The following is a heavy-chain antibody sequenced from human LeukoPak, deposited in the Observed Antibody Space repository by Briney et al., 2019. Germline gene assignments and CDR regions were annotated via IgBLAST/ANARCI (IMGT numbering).Heavy chain of an antibody. CDR1: GGSISSYY. V-gene: IGHV4-59*08. D-gene: IGHD1-26*01. Sequence: SETLSLTCTVSGGSISSYYWSWIRQPPGKGLEWIGYIYYSGSTNYNPSLKSRVTISVDTSKNQFSLKLTSVTAAYTAVYFCVRSGLVGGPFDYWGQGTLVTVSS. CDR2: IYYSGST. J-gene: IGHJ4*02. CDR3: VRSGLVGGPFDY.